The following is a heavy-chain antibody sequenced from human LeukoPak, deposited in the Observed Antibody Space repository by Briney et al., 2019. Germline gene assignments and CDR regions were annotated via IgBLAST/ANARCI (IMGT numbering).Heavy chain of an antibody. CDR2: IKQDGSEK. J-gene: IGHJ4*02. Sequence: RGSLRLSCAASGFTFSNYWMSWVRQAPGKGLEWVANIKQDGSEKYYVDSVKGRFTISRDNANNSLYLQMNSLRAEDTAVYYCARDPYGIDYWGQGTLVTVSS. CDR3: ARDPYGIDY. V-gene: IGHV3-7*04. D-gene: IGHD3-10*01. CDR1: GFTFSNYW.